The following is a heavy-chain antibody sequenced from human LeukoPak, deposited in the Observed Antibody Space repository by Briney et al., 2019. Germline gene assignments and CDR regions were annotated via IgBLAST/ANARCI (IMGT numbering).Heavy chain of an antibody. D-gene: IGHD4-23*01. CDR1: GGPISSSSYY. V-gene: IGHV4-39*07. CDR2: IYYSGST. Sequence: SETLSLTCSVSGGPISSSSYYWGWIRQPPGKGLEWIGYIYYSGSTYYNPSLKSRVTISVDTSKNQFSLKLSSVTAADTAVYYCARGSLTTVVTRYYFDYWGQGTLVTVSS. CDR3: ARGSLTTVVTRYYFDY. J-gene: IGHJ4*02.